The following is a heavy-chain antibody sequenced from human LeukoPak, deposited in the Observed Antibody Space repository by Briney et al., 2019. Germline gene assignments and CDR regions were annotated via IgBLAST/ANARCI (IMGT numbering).Heavy chain of an antibody. V-gene: IGHV1-2*06. CDR1: GYTFTGYN. D-gene: IGHD6-19*01. J-gene: IGHJ4*02. CDR2: IIPNSGVT. CDR3: ARDLGSGWPTFDY. Sequence: ASVKVSCKASGYTFTGYNLPWVRQAPGQGLEWMGRIIPNSGVTNYAQKFQGRITVTRDTSINTVYMELSSLRSDDTAVYYCARDLGSGWPTFDYWGQGTMVTVS.